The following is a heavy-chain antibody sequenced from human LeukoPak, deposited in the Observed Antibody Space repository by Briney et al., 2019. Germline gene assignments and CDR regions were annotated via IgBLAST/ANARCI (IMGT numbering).Heavy chain of an antibody. CDR3: ARDVKGGNFDY. Sequence: GGSLRLSCAASGFTFSSYAMSWVRQAPRKGLEWVSAISGSGGSTYYADSVKGRFTISRDNSKNTLYLQMNSLRVEDTALYFCARDVKGGNFDYWGQGTLVTVSS. CDR1: GFTFSSYA. D-gene: IGHD3-16*01. CDR2: ISGSGGST. J-gene: IGHJ4*02. V-gene: IGHV3-23*01.